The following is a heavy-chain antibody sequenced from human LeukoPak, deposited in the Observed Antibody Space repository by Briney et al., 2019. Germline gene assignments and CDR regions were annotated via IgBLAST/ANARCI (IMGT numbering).Heavy chain of an antibody. D-gene: IGHD3-10*01. CDR1: GFTFSDAC. CDR2: IKSKTDGGTT. CDR3: TRIPFGELCY. Sequence: PGGSLRLSCAASGFTFSDACMSCVRQAPGKGLEWGGRIKSKTDGGTTDYAAPVKGRFTISRDDSKNTLYLQMNSLKTEDTAVFYCTRIPFGELCYWGQGTLVTVSS. J-gene: IGHJ4*02. V-gene: IGHV3-15*01.